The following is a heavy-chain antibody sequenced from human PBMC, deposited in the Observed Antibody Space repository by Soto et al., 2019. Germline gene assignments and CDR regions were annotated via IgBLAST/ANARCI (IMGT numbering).Heavy chain of an antibody. J-gene: IGHJ4*02. CDR1: GYTFTSYG. Sequence: VPLVQSGAEVKKPGASVKVSCKASGYTFTSYGISWVRQAPGQGLEWMGWISANNGNTNYAQKIQGRVTMTTDTSTSTAYMELRSLRSDDTAVYYCARDGRYSGSYGGYYFDYWGQGTLVTVSS. V-gene: IGHV1-18*01. D-gene: IGHD1-26*01. CDR2: ISANNGNT. CDR3: ARDGRYSGSYGGYYFDY.